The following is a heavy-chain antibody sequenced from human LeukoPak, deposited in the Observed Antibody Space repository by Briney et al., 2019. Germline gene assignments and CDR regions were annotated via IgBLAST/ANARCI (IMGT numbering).Heavy chain of an antibody. CDR3: AADSYDYGDYD. CDR1: GGSRSGYY. J-gene: IGHJ4*02. CDR2: INHSGST. Sequence: SETLSLTCAVYGGSRSGYYWSLIRQPAGKGLEWIGEINHSGSTNYNPSLKSRVTISVDTSKNQFSLKLSSVTAADTAVYYCAADSYDYGDYDWGQGTLVTVSS. V-gene: IGHV4-34*01. D-gene: IGHD4-17*01.